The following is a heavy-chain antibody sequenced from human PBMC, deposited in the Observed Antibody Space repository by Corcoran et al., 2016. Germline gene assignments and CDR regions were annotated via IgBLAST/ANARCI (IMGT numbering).Heavy chain of an antibody. CDR2: IYPGDSDT. Sequence: EVQLVQSGAEVKKPGESLKISCKGSGYSFTSYWIGWVRQMPGKGLEWMGIIYPGDSDTRYSPSFQGQVTISVDKSISTAYLQWSSLKASDTAMYYWARRYYYDIRGHECWFDPWGQGTLVTVAS. CDR1: GYSFTSYW. D-gene: IGHD3-22*01. J-gene: IGHJ5*02. CDR3: ARRYYYDIRGHECWFDP. V-gene: IGHV5-51*01.